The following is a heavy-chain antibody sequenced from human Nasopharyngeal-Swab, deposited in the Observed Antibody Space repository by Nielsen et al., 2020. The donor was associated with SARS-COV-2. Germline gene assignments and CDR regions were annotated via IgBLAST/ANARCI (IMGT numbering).Heavy chain of an antibody. CDR2: VKSKTDGGTT. CDR3: TGFGEL. D-gene: IGHD3-10*01. V-gene: IGHV3-15*01. CDR1: GFTFSSVW. J-gene: IGHJ4*02. Sequence: GESLKISCAASGFTFSSVWMSWVRQAPGKGPEWVGRVKSKTDGGTTHYAAPVKGRFTISRDDSKNTLYLQMNSLKTEDTALYYCTGFGELWGQGALVTVSS.